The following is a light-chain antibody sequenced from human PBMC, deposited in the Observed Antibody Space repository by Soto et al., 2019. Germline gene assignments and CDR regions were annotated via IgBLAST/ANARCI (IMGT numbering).Light chain of an antibody. V-gene: IGKV1-39*01. J-gene: IGKJ1*01. CDR2: TAS. Sequence: RRLSPSALASYIGDAVTLTSRASQSISSHLNWYQQKPGKAPNLLMYTASNLQSGVPSRFSGSGSVTDFTLTIIRLQPEDFATHQSHPSNRYPCTSGYGTKVDI. CDR1: QSISSH. CDR3: HPSNRYPCT.